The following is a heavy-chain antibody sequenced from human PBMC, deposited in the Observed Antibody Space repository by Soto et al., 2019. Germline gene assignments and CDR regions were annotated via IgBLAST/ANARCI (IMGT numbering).Heavy chain of an antibody. D-gene: IGHD3-16*02. CDR1: GGAFIDYS. CDR2: ITHSGST. J-gene: IGHJ6*02. Sequence: QVHLQQWGAGLLKPSETLSLTCAVYGGAFIDYSWSWIRQPPGKGLEWIGEITHSGSTIYNPSLKSRIAMSIDTLKKQFSLQLSSVTAAATAVYYCARDGIHLRYGMEVWGPGTTVTVAS. CDR3: ARDGIHLRYGMEV. V-gene: IGHV4-34*01.